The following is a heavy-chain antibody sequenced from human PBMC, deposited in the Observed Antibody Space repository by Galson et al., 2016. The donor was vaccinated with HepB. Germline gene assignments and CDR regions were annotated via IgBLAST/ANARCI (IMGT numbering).Heavy chain of an antibody. D-gene: IGHD3/OR15-3a*01. CDR2: IYYRGNT. V-gene: IGHV4-31*03. CDR1: GASISSGSSY. Sequence: TLSLTCTVSGASISSGSSYWTWIRQHPGKGLEWIGYIYYRGNTYYNPCLKGRALVSRDTSKNQFSLKLSSVTAADTAVYYCARDLNGLYFDYWGQGTLVTVSS. J-gene: IGHJ4*02. CDR3: ARDLNGLYFDY.